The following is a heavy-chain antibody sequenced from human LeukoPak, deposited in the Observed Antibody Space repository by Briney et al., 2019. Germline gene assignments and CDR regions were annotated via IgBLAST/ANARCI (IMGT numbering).Heavy chain of an antibody. D-gene: IGHD2-2*02. V-gene: IGHV3-23*01. CDR2: ISDSGSST. J-gene: IGHJ4*02. CDR3: AKVADIVVVPAAIPASYFDY. CDR1: GFTFSNYA. Sequence: PGGSLRLSCAASGFTFSNYAMSWVRQAPGKGLEWVSGISDSGSSTFYAGSVKGRFTISRDNSQNTLYLQMNSLRAEDTAVYYCAKVADIVVVPAAIPASYFDYWGQGTLVTVSS.